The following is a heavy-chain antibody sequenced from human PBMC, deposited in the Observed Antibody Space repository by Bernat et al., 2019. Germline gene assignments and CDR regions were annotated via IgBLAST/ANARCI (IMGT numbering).Heavy chain of an antibody. CDR3: AREFVTIFGVNYYQYGMDV. Sequence: EVQLVESGGGLVQPGGSLRLSCAASGLTFSSYWMHWVRQAPGKGLVWVSRINSDGSGTRYADSGKGRFTISRDNAKNTLYLQMNSLRAEDTAVYYWAREFVTIFGVNYYQYGMDVWGQGTTVTVSS. V-gene: IGHV3-74*01. J-gene: IGHJ6*02. D-gene: IGHD3-3*01. CDR2: INSDGSGT. CDR1: GLTFSSYW.